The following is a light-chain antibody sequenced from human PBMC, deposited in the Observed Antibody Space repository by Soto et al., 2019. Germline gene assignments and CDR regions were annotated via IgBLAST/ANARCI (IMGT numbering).Light chain of an antibody. CDR3: QSYDSSLSAVV. J-gene: IGLJ2*01. V-gene: IGLV8-61*01. Sequence: QTVVTQEPSLSVTPGGTVTLTCGLSSGSVSTSYYPSWNQQTPGQAPRTLIYTTNTRSSGVPDRFSGSILGNKAALTITGAQADDESDYYCQSYDSSLSAVVFGGGTKLTVL. CDR1: SGSVSTSYY. CDR2: TTN.